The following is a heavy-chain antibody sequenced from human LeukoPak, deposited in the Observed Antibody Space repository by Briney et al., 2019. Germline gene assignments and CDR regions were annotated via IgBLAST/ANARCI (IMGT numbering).Heavy chain of an antibody. V-gene: IGHV1-69*04. CDR1: GGTFSSYG. Sequence: SVKVSCKASGGTFSSYGIGWVRQAPGQGLEWMGRIIPILGITNYAQKFQGRVTITADTSTSTAYMELSTLRSEDTAVYYCARCGYESSPRDGFDIWGQGTMVTASS. CDR3: ARCGYESSPRDGFDI. CDR2: IIPILGIT. J-gene: IGHJ3*02. D-gene: IGHD3-22*01.